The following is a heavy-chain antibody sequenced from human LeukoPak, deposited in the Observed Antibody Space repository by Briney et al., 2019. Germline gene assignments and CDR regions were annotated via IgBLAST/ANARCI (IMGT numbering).Heavy chain of an antibody. Sequence: GGSLRLSCAASGFTFSSYGMHWVRQAPGKGLEWVAFIRYDGSRKYYTDSVKGRFTISRDNSENTLYLQMNSLRAEDTAVYYCAKDRGITIFGVVVYDAFDIWGQGTMVTVSS. CDR1: GFTFSSYG. J-gene: IGHJ3*02. CDR3: AKDRGITIFGVVVYDAFDI. D-gene: IGHD3-3*01. CDR2: IRYDGSRK. V-gene: IGHV3-30*02.